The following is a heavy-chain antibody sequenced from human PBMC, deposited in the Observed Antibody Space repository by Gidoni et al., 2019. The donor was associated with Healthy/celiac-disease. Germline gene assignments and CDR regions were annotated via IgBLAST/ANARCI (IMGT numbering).Heavy chain of an antibody. V-gene: IGHV3-33*01. CDR3: AREVTGAVADHFDY. J-gene: IGHJ4*02. CDR1: GFTFSSYG. Sequence: QVQLVESGGGVVQPGRSRRRSCAAAGFTFSSYGMHWVRQAPGKGLEWVAVIWYYGSNKYYADSVKGRFTISRDNSKNTLYLQMNSLRAEDTAVYYCAREVTGAVADHFDYWGQGTLVTVSS. D-gene: IGHD6-19*01. CDR2: IWYYGSNK.